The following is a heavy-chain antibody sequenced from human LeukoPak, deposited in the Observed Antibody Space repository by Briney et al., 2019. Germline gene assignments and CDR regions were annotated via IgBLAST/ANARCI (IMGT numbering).Heavy chain of an antibody. D-gene: IGHD5-12*01. Sequence: GESLKISCKGSGXSFPSYWITWVRQMPGKGVEWMGRIDPSDSYTNYSPSFQGHVTISADKSISTAYLQWSSLKASDTAMYYCARSYSGYDYLDYWGQGTLVTVSS. CDR3: ARSYSGYDYLDY. V-gene: IGHV5-10-1*01. CDR1: GXSFPSYW. J-gene: IGHJ4*02. CDR2: IDPSDSYT.